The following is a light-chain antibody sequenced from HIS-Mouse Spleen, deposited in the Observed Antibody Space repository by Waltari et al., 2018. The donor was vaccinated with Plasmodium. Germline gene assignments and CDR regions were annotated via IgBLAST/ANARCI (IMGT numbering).Light chain of an antibody. J-gene: IGKJ2*01. CDR2: AAS. Sequence: AIQMTQSPSSLSASVGDGVTITCRASQGIRNDLGCYQQKPGKAPKLLISAASSLQSGVPSRFSGSGSGTDFTLTISSLQPEDFATYYCLQDYNYPYTFGQGTKLEIK. CDR1: QGIRND. CDR3: LQDYNYPYT. V-gene: IGKV1-6*01.